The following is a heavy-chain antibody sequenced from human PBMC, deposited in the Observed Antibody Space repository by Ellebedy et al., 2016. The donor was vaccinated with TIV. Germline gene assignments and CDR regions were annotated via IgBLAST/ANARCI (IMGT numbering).Heavy chain of an antibody. D-gene: IGHD7-27*01. J-gene: IGHJ4*02. V-gene: IGHV3-9*01. CDR2: ISWNSGSI. Sequence: GGSLRLXXAASGFTFDDYAMHWVRQAPGKGLEWVSGISWNSGSIGYADSVKGRFTISRDNAKNSLYLQMNSLRAEDTALYYCAKGARRGPGDRYFDYWGQGTLVTVSS. CDR3: AKGARRGPGDRYFDY. CDR1: GFTFDDYA.